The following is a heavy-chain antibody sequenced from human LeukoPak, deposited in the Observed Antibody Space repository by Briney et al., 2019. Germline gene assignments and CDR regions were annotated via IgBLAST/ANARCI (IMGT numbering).Heavy chain of an antibody. V-gene: IGHV1-46*01. CDR1: GYTFTSYY. D-gene: IGHD2-2*01. CDR3: ASEVVGYCSSTSCYSGWFDP. J-gene: IGHJ5*02. CDR2: INPSGGST. Sequence: ASVKVSCKASGYTFTSYYMHWVRQAPGQGLEWMGIINPSGGSTSYAQKFQGRVTMTRDMSTSTVYMELSSPRSEDTAVYYCASEVVGYCSSTSCYSGWFDPWGQGTLVTVSS.